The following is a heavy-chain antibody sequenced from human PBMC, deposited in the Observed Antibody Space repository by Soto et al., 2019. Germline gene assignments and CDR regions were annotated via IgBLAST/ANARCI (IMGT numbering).Heavy chain of an antibody. V-gene: IGHV4-61*01. CDR3: ARYNLGGKGFDY. CDR1: GGSVRSGTYY. CDR2: ISYSGST. D-gene: IGHD3-16*01. Sequence: QVQLQESGPGLVKPSETLSLTCTVSGGSVRSGTYYWNWIRQPPGKGLEWIGYISYSGSTNYNSSLKSRVTISKDTSENQFSLKLTSVTAADTAMYYCARYNLGGKGFDYWGQGTLVTVSS. J-gene: IGHJ4*02.